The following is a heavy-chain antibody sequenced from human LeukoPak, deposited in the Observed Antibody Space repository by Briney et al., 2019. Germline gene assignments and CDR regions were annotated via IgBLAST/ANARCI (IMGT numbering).Heavy chain of an antibody. D-gene: IGHD3-3*01. CDR3: ARGSRTMDDFWIDP. J-gene: IGHJ5*02. CDR2: INHSGST. V-gene: IGHV4-34*01. Sequence: PSETLSLTCAVYGGSFSGYYWSWIRQPPGKGLEWIGEINHSGSTNYNPSLKSRVTISVDTSKNQFSLKLSSVTAADTAVYYCARGSRTMDDFWIDPRGQGTLVTVSS. CDR1: GGSFSGYY.